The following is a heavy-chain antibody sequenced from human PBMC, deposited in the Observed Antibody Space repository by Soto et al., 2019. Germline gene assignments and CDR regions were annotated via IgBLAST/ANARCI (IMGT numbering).Heavy chain of an antibody. Sequence: SQTLSLTCVISGDNVSSNGAGWNWIRQSPSRGLEWLGRTNQRSQWYNTYAESVRSRMTISVDTSKNQVSMQLTSVTPEDTAVYYCARERLIPVDNLVDVLWIDTWGQGTLVTVSS. D-gene: IGHD3-16*01. CDR3: ARERLIPVDNLVDVLWIDT. V-gene: IGHV6-1*01. CDR2: TNQRSQWYN. CDR1: GDNVSSNGAG. J-gene: IGHJ5*02.